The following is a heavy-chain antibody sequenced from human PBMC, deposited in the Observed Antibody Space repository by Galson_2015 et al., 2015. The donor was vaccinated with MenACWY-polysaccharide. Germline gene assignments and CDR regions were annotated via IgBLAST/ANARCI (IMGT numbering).Heavy chain of an antibody. CDR2: INAGNDDT. Sequence: SVKVSCKASGYTFTTSAIHWVRQAPGQRLEWMGWINAGNDDTKYSQNFQGRVSITTDTSTSTVYMELSSLTSEDTAIYYCARWTSRGDPDGYLDYWGHGTLVTVSS. D-gene: IGHD2-21*01. CDR1: GYTFTTSA. J-gene: IGHJ4*01. CDR3: ARWTSRGDPDGYLDY. V-gene: IGHV1-3*01.